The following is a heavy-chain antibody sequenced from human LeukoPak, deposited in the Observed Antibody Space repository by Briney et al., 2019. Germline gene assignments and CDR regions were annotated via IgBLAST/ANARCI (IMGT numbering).Heavy chain of an antibody. CDR2: TYYKHKWYN. CDR1: GDRVPSNSAA. D-gene: IGHD6-19*01. V-gene: IGHV6-1*01. CDR3: ARSDSSGWSHAFDI. Sequence: SHTLSLTCAISGDRVPSNSAAWNWIRQSPSRGLEWLGRTYYKHKWYNDYAVSVKRRITINPDTYKNQFSLQLNSVTHEDTAVYDCARSDSSGWSHAFDIWGQGTMVTVSS. J-gene: IGHJ3*02.